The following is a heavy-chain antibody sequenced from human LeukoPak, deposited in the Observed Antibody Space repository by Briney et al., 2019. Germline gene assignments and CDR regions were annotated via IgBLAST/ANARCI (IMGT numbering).Heavy chain of an antibody. D-gene: IGHD3-3*01. J-gene: IGHJ5*02. V-gene: IGHV3-11*04. Sequence: GGSLRLSCAASGFTFSDYYMSWIRQAPGTGLEWVSYISSSGSTIYYADSVKGRFTISRDNAKNTLFLQMNSLRAEDTAVYYCASGRITIFGVGPFDPWGQGTLVTVSS. CDR2: ISSSGSTI. CDR3: ASGRITIFGVGPFDP. CDR1: GFTFSDYY.